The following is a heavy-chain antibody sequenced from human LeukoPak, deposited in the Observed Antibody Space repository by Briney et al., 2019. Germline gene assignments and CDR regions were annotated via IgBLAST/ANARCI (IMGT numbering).Heavy chain of an antibody. Sequence: KPSETLSLTCTVSGGSNSSYYWSWIRQPAGKGLEWIGRIYTSGSTNYNPSLKSRVTMSVDTSKNQFSLKLSSVTAADTAVYCCAREFGELLGHYYYYYMDVWGKGTTVTVSS. D-gene: IGHD3-10*01. J-gene: IGHJ6*03. CDR2: IYTSGST. CDR3: AREFGELLGHYYYYYMDV. V-gene: IGHV4-4*07. CDR1: GGSNSSYY.